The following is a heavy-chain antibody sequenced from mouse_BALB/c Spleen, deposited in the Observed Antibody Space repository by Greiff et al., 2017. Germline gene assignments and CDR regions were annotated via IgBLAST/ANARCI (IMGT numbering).Heavy chain of an antibody. Sequence: ESGPGLVKPSQSLSLTCSVTGYSITSGYYWNWIRQFPGNKLEWMGYISYDGSNNYNPSLKNRISITRDTSKNQFFLKLNSVTTEDTATYYCAREEGLRPFAYWGQGTLVTVSA. CDR2: ISYDGSN. V-gene: IGHV3-6*02. D-gene: IGHD1-2*01. CDR1: GYSITSGYY. J-gene: IGHJ3*01. CDR3: AREEGLRPFAY.